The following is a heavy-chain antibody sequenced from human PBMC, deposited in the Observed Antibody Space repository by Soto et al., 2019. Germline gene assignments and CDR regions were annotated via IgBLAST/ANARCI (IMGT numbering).Heavy chain of an antibody. CDR1: GYTFTDHS. Sequence: QVHLVQSGAEVKKPGASVKVSCKTSGYTFTDHSLHWVRQAPGQGLEWMGWINPHSGVTVSAENFEGSVTMTRDTSINTAYMELGWLRSDDTATYYCALEMSAITYFHYWGQGTLLTVSS. CDR3: ALEMSAITYFHY. CDR2: INPHSGVT. J-gene: IGHJ4*02. D-gene: IGHD3-3*01. V-gene: IGHV1-2*02.